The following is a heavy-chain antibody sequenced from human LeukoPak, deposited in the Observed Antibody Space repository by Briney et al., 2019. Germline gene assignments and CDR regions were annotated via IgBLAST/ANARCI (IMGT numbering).Heavy chain of an antibody. Sequence: PGGSLRLSCAASGFTFSSYAMSWVRQAPGKGLEWVSAISGSGGSTYYADSVKGRFTISIDNSKNTLYLQMNSLRAEDTAVYYCAKPYCSGGSCYHSGYYYYYMHVWGKGTTVTVSS. CDR1: GFTFSSYA. V-gene: IGHV3-23*01. CDR2: ISGSGGST. CDR3: AKPYCSGGSCYHSGYYYYYMHV. D-gene: IGHD2-15*01. J-gene: IGHJ6*03.